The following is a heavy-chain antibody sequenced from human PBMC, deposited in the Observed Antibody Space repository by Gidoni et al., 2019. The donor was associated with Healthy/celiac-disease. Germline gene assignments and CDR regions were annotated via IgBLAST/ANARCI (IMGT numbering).Heavy chain of an antibody. Sequence: EVQLVESGGGLVQPGGSLRLSCAASGFTVSSNYMSWVRQAPGKGLEWVSVIYSGGSTYYADSVKGRFTISRHNSKNTLYLQMNSLRAEDTAVYYCAREVYYDSSGYYDYWGQGTLVTVSS. CDR2: IYSGGST. J-gene: IGHJ4*02. V-gene: IGHV3-53*04. CDR3: AREVYYDSSGYYDY. D-gene: IGHD3-22*01. CDR1: GFTVSSNY.